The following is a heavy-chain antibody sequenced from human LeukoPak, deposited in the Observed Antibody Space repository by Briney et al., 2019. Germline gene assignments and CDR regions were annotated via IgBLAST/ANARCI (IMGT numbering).Heavy chain of an antibody. CDR3: ARERYPNTGIVGATHFDY. CDR2: ISYDGSNK. J-gene: IGHJ4*02. CDR1: GFTFSSYA. D-gene: IGHD1-26*01. Sequence: PSGRSLRLSCAASGFTFSSYAMHWVRQAPGKGLEWVAVISYDGSNKYYADSVKGRFTISRDNSKNTLYLQMNSLRAEDTAVHYCARERYPNTGIVGATHFDYWGQGTPVTVSS. V-gene: IGHV3-30-3*01.